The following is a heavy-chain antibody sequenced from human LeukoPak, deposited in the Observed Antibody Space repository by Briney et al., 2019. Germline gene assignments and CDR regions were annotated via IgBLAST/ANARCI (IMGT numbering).Heavy chain of an antibody. CDR1: EFTFTTYG. J-gene: IGHJ4*02. CDR2: IYYDGSNI. V-gene: IGHV3-33*01. CDR3: ARDWKTNSFDY. D-gene: IGHD1-1*01. Sequence: GGSLRLSCASSEFTFTTYGMHWVRQAPGKGLEWVAFIYYDGSNIYYADYVKGRFTISRDISKNTLYLQMDSLRAEDTAIYYCARDWKTNSFDYWGQGTLVTVSS.